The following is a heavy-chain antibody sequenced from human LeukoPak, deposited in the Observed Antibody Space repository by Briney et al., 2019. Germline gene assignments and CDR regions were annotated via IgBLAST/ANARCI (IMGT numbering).Heavy chain of an antibody. D-gene: IGHD6-19*01. CDR2: ISGSGGST. J-gene: IGHJ4*02. V-gene: IGHV3-23*01. Sequence: QPGGSLRLSCAASGFTFSSYAMSWIRQAPGKGLEWVSAISGSGGSTYYADSVKGRFTISRDNSQNTLYLQMNSLRAEDTAVYYCAKDYSSGWYWIFDYWGQGTLVTVSS. CDR3: AKDYSSGWYWIFDY. CDR1: GFTFSSYA.